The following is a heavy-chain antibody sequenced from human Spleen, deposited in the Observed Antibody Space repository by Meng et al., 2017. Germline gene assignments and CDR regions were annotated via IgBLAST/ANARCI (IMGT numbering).Heavy chain of an antibody. Sequence: QFHFLQSGPGVKKPGASVKAACKPTGYSFTRYAISWVRQAPGQGPEWLGWISANTGKTNYAQKFQDRVTMTTDTSTGTVYTELRGLRSDDTAIYYCARIVSGTEGFDYWGRGTLVTVSS. CDR3: ARIVSGTEGFDY. CDR1: GYSFTRYA. J-gene: IGHJ4*02. V-gene: IGHV1-18*04. D-gene: IGHD6-19*01. CDR2: ISANTGKT.